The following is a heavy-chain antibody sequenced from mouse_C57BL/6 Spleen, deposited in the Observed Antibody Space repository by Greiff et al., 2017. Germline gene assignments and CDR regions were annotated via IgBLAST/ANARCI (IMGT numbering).Heavy chain of an antibody. CDR1: GYSFTGYF. D-gene: IGHD1-1*01. Sequence: VQLKQSGPELVKPGDSVKISCKASGYSFTGYFMNWVMQSHGKSLEWIGRINPYNGDTFYNQKFKGKATLTVDKSSSTAHMELRSLTSEDSAVYYCARGEIYYYFDYWGQGTTLTVSS. CDR2: INPYNGDT. CDR3: ARGEIYYYFDY. J-gene: IGHJ2*01. V-gene: IGHV1-20*01.